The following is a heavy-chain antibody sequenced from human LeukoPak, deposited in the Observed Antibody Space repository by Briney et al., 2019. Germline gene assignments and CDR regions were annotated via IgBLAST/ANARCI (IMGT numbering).Heavy chain of an antibody. V-gene: IGHV1-2*06. CDR1: GYTFIDYY. D-gene: IGHD1-26*01. Sequence: GASVKVSCKASGYTFIDYYVHWVRQAPRQGLEWMGRINPNSGGTDYAQKFQGRVTMTEDTSTDTAYMELSSLRSEDTAVYYCATAFKWELPPEFDYWGQGTLVTVSS. CDR2: INPNSGGT. CDR3: ATAFKWELPPEFDY. J-gene: IGHJ4*02.